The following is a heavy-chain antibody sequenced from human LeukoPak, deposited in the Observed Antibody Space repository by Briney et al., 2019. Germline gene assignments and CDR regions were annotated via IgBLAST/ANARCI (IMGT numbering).Heavy chain of an antibody. Sequence: PSETLSLTCTVSVGSISSYYWSWIRQPPGKGLEWIGYIYYSGSTNYNPSLKSRVTISVDTSKNQFSLKLSSVTAADTAVYYCARGLLAVIWGQGTLVTVSS. V-gene: IGHV4-59*01. CDR2: IYYSGST. D-gene: IGHD2-8*02. J-gene: IGHJ4*02. CDR3: ARGLLAVI. CDR1: VGSISSYY.